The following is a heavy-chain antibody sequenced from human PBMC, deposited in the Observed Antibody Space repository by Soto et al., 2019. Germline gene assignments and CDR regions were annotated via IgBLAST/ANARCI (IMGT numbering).Heavy chain of an antibody. CDR2: XYPGEXDT. Sequence: XXSLKISCKDSEYSFTTYWIGWVRQMPGKDLQWMGIXYPGEXDTRYRQSFQGXVTISADXXISTEYLKWSSLKDSDNDMYYCARQGTGWYFDYWRQGTVVTVSS. V-gene: IGHV5-51*01. D-gene: IGHD1-1*01. CDR1: EYSFTTYW. J-gene: IGHJ4*02. CDR3: ARQGTGWYFDY.